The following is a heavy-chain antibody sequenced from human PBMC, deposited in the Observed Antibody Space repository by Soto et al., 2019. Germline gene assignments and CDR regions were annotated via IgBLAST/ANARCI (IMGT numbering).Heavy chain of an antibody. Sequence: QVHLVQSGAEVRKPGSSVKVSCQVSGGTFRTYGIIWVRQAPGQGLEWKGRVIPILDVTDYAQKFQGRVTITADRSTNTADMELSCLGSEDTAVYYCASGTNGVGSESNFDIWCQGTVVTVSS. CDR3: ASGTNGVGSESNFDI. CDR2: VIPILDVT. D-gene: IGHD2-8*01. V-gene: IGHV1-69*02. J-gene: IGHJ3*02. CDR1: GGTFRTYG.